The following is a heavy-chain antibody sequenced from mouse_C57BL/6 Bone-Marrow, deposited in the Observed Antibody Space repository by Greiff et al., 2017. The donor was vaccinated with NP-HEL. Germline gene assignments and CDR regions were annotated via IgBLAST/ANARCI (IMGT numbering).Heavy chain of an antibody. CDR1: GFTFSSYG. V-gene: IGHV5-6*01. Sequence: EVQVVESGGDLVKPGGSLKLSCAASGFTFSSYGMSWVRQTPDKRLEWVATISSGGSYTYYPDSVKGRFTISRDNAKNTLYLQMSSLKSEDTAMYYCASPYEYDVAWFAYWDQGTLVTVSA. CDR2: ISSGGSYT. D-gene: IGHD2-4*01. J-gene: IGHJ3*01. CDR3: ASPYEYDVAWFAY.